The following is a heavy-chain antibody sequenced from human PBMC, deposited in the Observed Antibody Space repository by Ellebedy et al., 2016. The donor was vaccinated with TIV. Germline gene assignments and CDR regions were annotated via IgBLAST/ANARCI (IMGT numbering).Heavy chain of an antibody. CDR1: GFTFSIYA. CDR3: ARKTDTGTSGDY. D-gene: IGHD1-1*01. V-gene: IGHV3-23*01. J-gene: IGHJ4*02. CDR2: ISGSGDST. Sequence: GESLKISCAASGFTFSIYAMSWVRQAPGKGLEWVSLISGSGDSTYYADSVKGRFTISRDSSKNTLYLQMHSLRAEDTAMYYCARKTDTGTSGDYWGQGTPVTVSS.